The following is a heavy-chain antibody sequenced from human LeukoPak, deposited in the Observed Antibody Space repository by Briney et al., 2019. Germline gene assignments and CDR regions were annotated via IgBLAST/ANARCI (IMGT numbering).Heavy chain of an antibody. D-gene: IGHD5-18*01. Sequence: SSETLSLTCTVSGGSISSSSYYWGWIRQPPGKGLEWIGSIYYSGSTYYNPSLKSRVTISVDTSKNQFSLKLSSVTAADTAVYYCARVAVDTAMVPGSFDYWGQGTLVTVSS. V-gene: IGHV4-39*07. CDR1: GGSISSSSYY. CDR2: IYYSGST. CDR3: ARVAVDTAMVPGSFDY. J-gene: IGHJ4*02.